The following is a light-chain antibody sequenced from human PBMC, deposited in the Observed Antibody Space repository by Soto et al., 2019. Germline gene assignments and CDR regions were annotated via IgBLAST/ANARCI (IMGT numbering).Light chain of an antibody. CDR3: CSYAGSAL. Sequence: QSVLTQPRSVSGSPGQSVTISCTGTSSDVGGYNYVSWYQQHPGKAPKLMIYDVSKRPSGGPDRFSGSKSGNTASPTISGLQAEDEDDDYCCSYAGSALFGGGTKLTVL. V-gene: IGLV2-11*01. CDR1: SSDVGGYNY. CDR2: DVS. J-gene: IGLJ2*01.